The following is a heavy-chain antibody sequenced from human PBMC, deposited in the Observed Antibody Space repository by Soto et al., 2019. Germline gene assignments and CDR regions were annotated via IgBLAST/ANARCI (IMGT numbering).Heavy chain of an antibody. V-gene: IGHV3-23*01. CDR3: AKARKFTTVTTSFDY. CDR2: ISGSGGST. D-gene: IGHD4-17*01. Sequence: SLRLSCAASGFTFSSYAMSWVRQAPGKGLEWVSAISGSGGSTYYADSVKGRFTISRDNSKNTLYLQMNSLRAEDTAVYYCAKARKFTTVTTSFDYWGQGTLVTVSS. CDR1: GFTFSSYA. J-gene: IGHJ4*02.